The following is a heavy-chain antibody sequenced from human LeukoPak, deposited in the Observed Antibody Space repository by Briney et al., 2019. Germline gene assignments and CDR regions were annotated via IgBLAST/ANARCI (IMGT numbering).Heavy chain of an antibody. Sequence: ASVTVSFTASGGTFSSYAISWVRQAPGQGLEWMGGIIPIFGTANYAQKLQGRVTMTRDTSTSTVYMELSSLRSEDTAVYYCARAALSSSWYSDYWGQGTLVTVSS. J-gene: IGHJ4*02. V-gene: IGHV1-69*05. CDR3: ARAALSSSWYSDY. CDR2: IIPIFGTA. D-gene: IGHD6-13*01. CDR1: GGTFSSYA.